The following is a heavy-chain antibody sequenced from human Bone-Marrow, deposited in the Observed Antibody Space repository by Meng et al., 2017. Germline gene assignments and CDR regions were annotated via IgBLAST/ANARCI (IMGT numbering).Heavy chain of an antibody. CDR3: ARDTRPEGNIWFDP. D-gene: IGHD6-6*01. J-gene: IGHJ5*02. CDR1: GAPSSTSGDS. Sequence: VQLRRAVPGQVQPPESRPLPVTVSGAPSSTSGDSGGSIRKTPWSGWDWKAYRKCRGTTCNIPSRSSLVTLAVDTSKNQFALSLRSGTAAETAVYYCARDTRPEGNIWFDPWGQGTLVTVSS. V-gene: IGHV4-31*01. CDR2: RKCRGTT.